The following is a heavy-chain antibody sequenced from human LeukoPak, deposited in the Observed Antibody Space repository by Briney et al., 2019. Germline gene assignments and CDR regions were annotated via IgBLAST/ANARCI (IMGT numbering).Heavy chain of an antibody. J-gene: IGHJ3*02. CDR3: ARDRTPGEYYYGSGTYAFDI. D-gene: IGHD3-10*01. CDR2: INPNSGGT. Sequence: ASVKVSCKASGYTFTGYYMHWVRQAPGQGLEWMGWINPNSGGTNYAQKFQGRVTMTRDTSISTAYMELSSLRSEDTAVYYCARDRTPGEYYYGSGTYAFDIWGQGTMVTVSS. CDR1: GYTFTGYY. V-gene: IGHV1-2*02.